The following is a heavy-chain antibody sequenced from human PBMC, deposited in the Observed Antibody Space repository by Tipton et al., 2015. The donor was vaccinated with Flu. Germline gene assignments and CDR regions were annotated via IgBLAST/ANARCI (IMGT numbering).Heavy chain of an antibody. V-gene: IGHV1-46*01. D-gene: IGHD3-10*01. CDR1: GYTFTSYY. Sequence: QLVQSGAEVKKPGASVKVSCKASGYTFTSYYMHWVRQAPGQGLEWMGIINPSGGSTSYAQKFQGRVTMTRDTSTSTVYMELSSLRSDDTAVYYCARGAGEYYYGSGSYSNFDYWGQGTLVTVSS. CDR3: ARGAGEYYYGSGSYSNFDY. CDR2: INPSGGST. J-gene: IGHJ4*02.